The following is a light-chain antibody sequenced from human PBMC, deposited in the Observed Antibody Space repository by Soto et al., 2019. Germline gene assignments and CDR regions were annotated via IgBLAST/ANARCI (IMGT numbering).Light chain of an antibody. CDR3: QQYNNWPRT. V-gene: IGKV3-15*01. Sequence: EIVMTQSPATLSVSPGERATLSCRASQSVSGNLAWYQRKPGQPPRLLIYGASTRSTGIPARFRGSGSGTEFTLTISSLQSEDFAVYYCQQYNNWPRTFGQGTKVEIK. CDR1: QSVSGN. CDR2: GAS. J-gene: IGKJ1*01.